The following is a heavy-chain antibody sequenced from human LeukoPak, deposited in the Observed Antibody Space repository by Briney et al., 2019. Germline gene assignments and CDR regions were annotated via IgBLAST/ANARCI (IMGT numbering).Heavy chain of an antibody. CDR3: AREDSGYDANYFDY. D-gene: IGHD3-22*01. J-gene: IGHJ4*02. Sequence: GGSLRLSCAASGFTFSSYSMNWVRQAPGKGLEWVSSISSSSSYIYYADSVKGRFTISRDNAKNSLYLQMNSLRAEDTAVYYCAREDSGYDANYFDYWGQGTLVTVSS. CDR2: ISSSSSYI. CDR1: GFTFSSYS. V-gene: IGHV3-21*01.